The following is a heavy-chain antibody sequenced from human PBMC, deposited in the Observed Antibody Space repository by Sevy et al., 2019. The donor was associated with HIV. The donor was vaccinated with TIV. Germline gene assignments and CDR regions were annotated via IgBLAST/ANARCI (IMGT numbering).Heavy chain of an antibody. D-gene: IGHD4-17*01. CDR2: IIPIFGTA. CDR1: GGTFSSYA. J-gene: IGHJ4*02. Sequence: ASVKVSCKASGGTFSSYAISWVRQAPGQGLEWMGGIIPIFGTANYAQKFQGRVTITADESTSTAYMELSSLRSEDTAVYYCARDDYGDYNFDYWGQGTLVTVSS. V-gene: IGHV1-69*13. CDR3: ARDDYGDYNFDY.